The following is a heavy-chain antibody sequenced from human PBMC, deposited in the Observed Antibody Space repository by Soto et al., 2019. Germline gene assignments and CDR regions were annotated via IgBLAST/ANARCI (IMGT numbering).Heavy chain of an antibody. CDR1: GGSISPYY. V-gene: IGHV4-59*01. Sequence: PSETLSLTCTVSGGSISPYYWNWIRQPPGKGLEWIGYIYYSGSTNYNPSLKSRVTISVDTSKNQFSLTLRSVTAADTAVYYCARAQYTSGWYPFDYWGQGTLVTVSS. CDR3: ARAQYTSGWYPFDY. CDR2: IYYSGST. J-gene: IGHJ4*02. D-gene: IGHD6-19*01.